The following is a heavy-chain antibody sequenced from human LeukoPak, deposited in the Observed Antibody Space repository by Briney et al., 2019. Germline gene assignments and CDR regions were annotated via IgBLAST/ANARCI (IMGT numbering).Heavy chain of an antibody. J-gene: IGHJ6*02. CDR2: ISAYNGNT. Sequence: ASVKVSCKASGGTFSSYAISWVRQAPGQGLEWMGWISAYNGNTNYAQKLQGRVTMTTDTSTSTAYMELRSLRSDDTAVYYCARIAAAGTPYYYYGMDVWGQGTTVTVSS. CDR1: GGTFSSYA. D-gene: IGHD6-13*01. CDR3: ARIAAAGTPYYYYGMDV. V-gene: IGHV1-18*01.